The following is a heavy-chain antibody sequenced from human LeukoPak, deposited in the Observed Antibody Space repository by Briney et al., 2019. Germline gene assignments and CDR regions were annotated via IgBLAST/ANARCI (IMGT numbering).Heavy chain of an antibody. CDR3: AREDSSGYLDY. J-gene: IGHJ4*02. D-gene: IGHD3-22*01. Sequence: GGSLRLSCAASGFTFSSYSMNWVRQAPGKGLEWVSSISSSSSYIYYADSVKGRFTISRDNAKDSLYLQMNSLRAEDTAVYYCAREDSSGYLDYWGQGTLVTVSS. V-gene: IGHV3-21*01. CDR1: GFTFSSYS. CDR2: ISSSSSYI.